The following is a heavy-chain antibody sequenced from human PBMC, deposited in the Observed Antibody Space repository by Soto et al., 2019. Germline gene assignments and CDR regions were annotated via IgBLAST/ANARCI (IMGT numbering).Heavy chain of an antibody. V-gene: IGHV3-23*01. CDR2: ISGSGGST. CDR3: AKGPHYYGSGSQYGMDV. J-gene: IGHJ6*02. Sequence: VGSLRLSCAASGFTCSSYAMSWVRQAPGKGLEWVSAISGSGGSTYYADSVKGRFTISRDNSKNTLYLQMNSLRAEDTAVYYCAKGPHYYGSGSQYGMDVWGQGTTVTVSS. CDR1: GFTCSSYA. D-gene: IGHD3-10*01.